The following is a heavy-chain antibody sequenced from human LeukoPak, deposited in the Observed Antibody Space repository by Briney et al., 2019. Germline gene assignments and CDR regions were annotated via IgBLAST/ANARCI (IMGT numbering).Heavy chain of an antibody. CDR1: GYTFTSYG. V-gene: IGHV1-46*01. Sequence: ASVKVSCKASGYTFTSYGISWVRQAPGQGLEWMGIINPSGGSTSYAQKFQGRVTMTRDTSTSTVYMELSSLRSEDTAVYYCARLPRDGYNWNDAFDIWGQGTMVTFSS. J-gene: IGHJ3*02. D-gene: IGHD5-24*01. CDR2: INPSGGST. CDR3: ARLPRDGYNWNDAFDI.